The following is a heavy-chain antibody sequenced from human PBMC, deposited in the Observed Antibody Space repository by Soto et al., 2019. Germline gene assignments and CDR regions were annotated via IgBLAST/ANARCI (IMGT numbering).Heavy chain of an antibody. Sequence: SETLSLTCTVSGGSISSYYWSWIRQPPGKGLEWIGYIYYSGSTNYNPSLKSRVTISVDTSKNQFSLKLSSVTAADSAVYYCARDYRGCYYFDYWGQGTLVTVSS. CDR1: GGSISSYY. V-gene: IGHV4-59*01. D-gene: IGHD3-16*02. CDR2: IYYSGST. CDR3: ARDYRGCYYFDY. J-gene: IGHJ4*02.